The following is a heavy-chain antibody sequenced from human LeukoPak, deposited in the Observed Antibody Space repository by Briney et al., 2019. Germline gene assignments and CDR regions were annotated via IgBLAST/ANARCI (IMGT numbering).Heavy chain of an antibody. CDR3: ARTYYDYVWGSYRPPLVGPSVPGGVDAFDI. CDR2: INPSGGST. V-gene: IGHV1-46*01. CDR1: GYTFTSYG. J-gene: IGHJ3*02. Sequence: GASVKVSCKASGYTFTSYGISWVRQAPGQGLEWMGIINPSGGSTSYAQKFQGRVTMTRDMSTSTVYMELSSLRSEDTAVYYCARTYYDYVWGSYRPPLVGPSVPGGVDAFDIWGQGTMVTVSS. D-gene: IGHD3-16*02.